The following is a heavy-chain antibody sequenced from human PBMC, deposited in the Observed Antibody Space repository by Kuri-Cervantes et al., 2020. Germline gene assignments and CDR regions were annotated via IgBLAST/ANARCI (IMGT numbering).Heavy chain of an antibody. J-gene: IGHJ6*02. CDR2: IKQDGGQK. V-gene: IGHV3-7*01. CDR1: GFTFSRYW. D-gene: IGHD3-22*01. CDR3: ARNQNYYHSGSYYYHYGVDV. Sequence: GGSLRLSCAASGFTFSRYWMSWVRQAPGKGLEWVTSIKQDGGQKYYLDSVKGRFTISKDNAKNSLYLQMNSLRAEDTAVFYCARNQNYYHSGSYYYHYGVDVWGQGTTVTVSS.